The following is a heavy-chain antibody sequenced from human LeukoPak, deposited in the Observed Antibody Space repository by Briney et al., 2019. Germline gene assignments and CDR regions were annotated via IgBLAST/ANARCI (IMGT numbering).Heavy chain of an antibody. J-gene: IGHJ4*02. V-gene: IGHV3-30*18. CDR2: ISYDGSNK. Sequence: GGSLRLSCAASGFTFSSYGMHWVRQAPGKGLEWVAVISYDGSNKYYADSVKGRFTISRDNSKNTLYLQMNSLRAEDTAVYYCAKDVLLWSYQLPGDYWGQGTLVTVSS. D-gene: IGHD2-2*01. CDR3: AKDVLLWSYQLPGDY. CDR1: GFTFSSYG.